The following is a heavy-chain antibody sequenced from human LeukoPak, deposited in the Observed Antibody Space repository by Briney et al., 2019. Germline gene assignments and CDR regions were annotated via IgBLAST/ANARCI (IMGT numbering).Heavy chain of an antibody. Sequence: SETLSLTCTVSGGSISSYYWSWIRQPPVKGLEWIAYISDIGSINYNPSLKSRVTISLDTPKNQSSLKLSSVTTADTAVYYCAGHHPRNTVDFWGQGTLVTVSS. CDR1: GGSISSYY. CDR2: ISDIGSI. CDR3: AGHHPRNTVDF. D-gene: IGHD2-8*02. V-gene: IGHV4-59*08. J-gene: IGHJ4*02.